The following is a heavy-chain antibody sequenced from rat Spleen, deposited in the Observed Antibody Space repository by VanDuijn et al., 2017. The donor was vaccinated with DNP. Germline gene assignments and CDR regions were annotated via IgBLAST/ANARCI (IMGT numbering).Heavy chain of an antibody. CDR1: GFTFNNYG. CDR3: ARTGNWEWDY. CDR2: ISYDGGST. Sequence: EVQLVESGGGLVQPGRSLKLSCAASGFTFNNYGMAWVRQAPTKGLEWVAYISYDGGSTYYRDSVKGRFTISRDNAKSTLYLQMNSLRSEDMATYYCARTGNWEWDYWGQGVMVTVSS. V-gene: IGHV5-22*01. J-gene: IGHJ2*01. D-gene: IGHD5-1*01.